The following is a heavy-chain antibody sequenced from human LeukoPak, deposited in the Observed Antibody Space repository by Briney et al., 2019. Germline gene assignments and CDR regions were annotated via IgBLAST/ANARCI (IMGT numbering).Heavy chain of an antibody. Sequence: PGGSLRLSCAASGFTLSSYGMHWVRQAPGKGLEWVAFIRYDGSNKYYADSVKGRFTISRDNSKNTLYLQMNSLRAEDTAVYYCAKDRPLRYFDYMDVWGKGTTVTVSS. V-gene: IGHV3-30*02. CDR2: IRYDGSNK. D-gene: IGHD3-9*01. CDR1: GFTLSSYG. J-gene: IGHJ6*03. CDR3: AKDRPLRYFDYMDV.